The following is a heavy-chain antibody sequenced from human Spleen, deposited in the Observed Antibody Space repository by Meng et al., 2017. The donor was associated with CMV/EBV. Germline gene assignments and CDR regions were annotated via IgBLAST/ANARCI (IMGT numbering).Heavy chain of an antibody. J-gene: IGHJ4*02. D-gene: IGHD3-22*01. Sequence: FSGYYIQWVRQAPGQGLEWMGWINPNTGDTQYAQKFRGRVTMTRDTSITTAYMELSRLRSGDTAAYFCATGIYYYDSSGYFGSAFDYWGQGTLVTVSS. CDR2: INPNTGDT. CDR3: ATGIYYYDSSGYFGSAFDY. CDR1: FSGYY. V-gene: IGHV1-2*02.